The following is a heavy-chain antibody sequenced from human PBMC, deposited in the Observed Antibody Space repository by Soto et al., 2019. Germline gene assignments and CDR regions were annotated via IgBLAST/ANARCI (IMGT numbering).Heavy chain of an antibody. CDR2: ISYDGSNK. Sequence: PGGSLRLSCAASGFAFGIYAMHWVRQSPGKGLEWVAVISYDGSNKYYADSVKGRFTISRDNSKNTLYLQMNSLRAEDTAVYYCAIDVKTWTRWAGGTDVWGQGTRVTVSS. D-gene: IGHD6-19*01. V-gene: IGHV3-30-3*01. CDR1: GFAFGIYA. J-gene: IGHJ6*02. CDR3: AIDVKTWTRWAGGTDV.